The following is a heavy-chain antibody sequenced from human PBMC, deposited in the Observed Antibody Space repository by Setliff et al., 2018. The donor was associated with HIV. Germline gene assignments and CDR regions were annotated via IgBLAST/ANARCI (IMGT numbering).Heavy chain of an antibody. J-gene: IGHJ4*02. CDR2: IKQDGSEN. V-gene: IGHV3-7*03. Sequence: LRLSCAASGFTFSSRWMTWVRQAPGKGLEWVANIKQDGSENYFVDSVKGRFTISRDNTRSSLFLHMDSLTAEDTAVYYCAREHRHFDYWGQGTLVTVSS. CDR3: AREHRHFDY. D-gene: IGHD2-21*01. CDR1: GFTFSSRW.